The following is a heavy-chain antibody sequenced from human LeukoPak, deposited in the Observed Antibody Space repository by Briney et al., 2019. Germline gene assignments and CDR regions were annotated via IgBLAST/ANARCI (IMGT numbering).Heavy chain of an antibody. CDR3: AKDKLGYRDPL. Sequence: GGSLRLSCAASGFTFSSYAMSWVRQAPGKGLEWVSAISGSGGSTYYADSVKGRFTISRDNSKNTLYPQMNSLRAEDTAVYYCAKDKLGYRDPLWGQGTMVTVSS. J-gene: IGHJ3*01. CDR2: ISGSGGST. V-gene: IGHV3-23*01. CDR1: GFTFSSYA. D-gene: IGHD6-25*01.